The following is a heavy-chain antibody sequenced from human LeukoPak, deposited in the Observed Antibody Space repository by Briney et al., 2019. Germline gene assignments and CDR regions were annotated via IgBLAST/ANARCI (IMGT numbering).Heavy chain of an antibody. CDR3: ARGTVAPGAFDI. D-gene: IGHD6-19*01. J-gene: IGHJ3*02. V-gene: IGHV1-69*05. CDR2: IIPIFGTA. CDR1: GGTFSSYA. Sequence: SVKVSCKASGGTFSSYAISWVRQAPGQGLEWKGRIIPIFGTANYAQKFQGRVTITTDESTSTAYMEPSSLRSEDTAVYYCARGTVAPGAFDIWGQGTMVTVSS.